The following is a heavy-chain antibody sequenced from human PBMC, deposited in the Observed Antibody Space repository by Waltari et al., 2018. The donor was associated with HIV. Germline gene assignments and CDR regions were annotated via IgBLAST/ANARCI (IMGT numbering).Heavy chain of an antibody. Sequence: EVQLVESGGGSVQPGGSLALPSAASGFPLSNFWIDRVRQTPGKGLVWVSGINSDGSSTTYADSVKGRFTISRDNPKNTLYLQMSSLRAEDTAVYFCARGRYYGMDVWGQGTTVTVSS. CDR3: ARGRYYGMDV. CDR1: GFPLSNFW. J-gene: IGHJ6*02. CDR2: INSDGSST. V-gene: IGHV3-74*01.